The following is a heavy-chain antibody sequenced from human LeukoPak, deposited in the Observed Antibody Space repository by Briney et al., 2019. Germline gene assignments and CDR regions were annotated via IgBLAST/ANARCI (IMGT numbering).Heavy chain of an antibody. CDR2: IIPILGIA. CDR3: AREGGHPPYYGMDA. V-gene: IGHV1-69*04. D-gene: IGHD2-15*01. Sequence: ASVKVSCKASGGTFSSYAISWVRQAPGQGLEWMGRIIPILGIADYAQKFQGRVTITADKSTSTAYMELSSLRSEDTAVYYCAREGGHPPYYGMDAWGQGTTVTVSS. CDR1: GGTFSSYA. J-gene: IGHJ6*02.